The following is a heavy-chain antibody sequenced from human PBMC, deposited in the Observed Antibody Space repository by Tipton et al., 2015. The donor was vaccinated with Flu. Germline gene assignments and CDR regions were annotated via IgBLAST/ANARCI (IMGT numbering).Heavy chain of an antibody. D-gene: IGHD1-26*01. J-gene: IGHJ6*02. Sequence: QLVQSGAEVKKPGASVKVSCKASGYTFTSYDINWVRQATGQGLEWMGWISGYDGDTNYAEKLQGRVTMTTDTSTNTAYMELRSLKSDDTAMYYCARDRGSYNIHLEYHYYYGMDVWGQGTTVTVSS. CDR3: ARDRGSYNIHLEYHYYYGMDV. CDR1: GYTFTSYD. V-gene: IGHV1-18*01. CDR2: ISGYDGDT.